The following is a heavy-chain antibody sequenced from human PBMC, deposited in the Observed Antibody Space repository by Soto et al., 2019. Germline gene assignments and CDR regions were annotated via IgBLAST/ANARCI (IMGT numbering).Heavy chain of an antibody. CDR3: ARRGYCSGGSCPLGFDY. J-gene: IGHJ4*02. Sequence: QVQLVQSGAEVKKPGASVKVPCKASGNTFTTYYVHWVRQAPGQGLEWMGVIKPRDGGTSYAQKFQGRVTMPRDTSTSTVYMELSSLRSEDTAMYYCARRGYCSGGSCPLGFDYWGQGTLVTVSS. CDR1: GNTFTTYY. CDR2: IKPRDGGT. V-gene: IGHV1-46*03. D-gene: IGHD2-15*01.